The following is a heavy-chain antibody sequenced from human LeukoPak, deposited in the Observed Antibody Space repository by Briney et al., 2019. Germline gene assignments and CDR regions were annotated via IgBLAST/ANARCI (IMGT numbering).Heavy chain of an antibody. CDR3: AMKAVPRPRLHDAFDF. CDR1: GFTFSNYW. J-gene: IGHJ3*01. CDR2: IREDGSEK. V-gene: IGHV3-7*03. D-gene: IGHD5-24*01. Sequence: PGGSLTLSCAASGFTFSNYWMTWVRQVPGKGLEWVANIREDGSEKNYVDSLKGRFTVSRDNSKNSLYLQMNSLRADDTAVYYCAMKAVPRPRLHDAFDFWGQGTVVSVSS.